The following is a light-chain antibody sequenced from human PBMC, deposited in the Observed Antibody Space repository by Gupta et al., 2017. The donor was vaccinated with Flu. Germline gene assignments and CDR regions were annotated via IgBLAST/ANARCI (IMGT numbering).Light chain of an antibody. CDR3: QQSYSYPET. CDR1: QRIIEW. Sequence: DIHMTQSPSTLSASVGDRVTITCRASQRIIEWLSWFQRKPGKAPILLISTASNLENGVPSRFSGSGSGTDFTLTISSLQPDDFATYFCQQSYSYPETFGQGTKVDIK. V-gene: IGKV1-5*03. CDR2: TAS. J-gene: IGKJ1*01.